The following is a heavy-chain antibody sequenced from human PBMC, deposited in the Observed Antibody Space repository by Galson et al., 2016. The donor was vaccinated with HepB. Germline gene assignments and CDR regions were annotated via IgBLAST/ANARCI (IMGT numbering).Heavy chain of an antibody. CDR1: GGSISSGGYY. Sequence: TLSLTCTVSGGSISSGGYYWSWIRQHPGKGLEWIGYIYYSGSTYYNPSLQSRVTISVDTSKNQFSLKLNSVTAADTAVYYCARVLREEIIAAAIGFDPWGQGTLVTVSS. D-gene: IGHD6-25*01. V-gene: IGHV4-31*03. CDR3: ARVLREEIIAAAIGFDP. CDR2: IYYSGST. J-gene: IGHJ5*02.